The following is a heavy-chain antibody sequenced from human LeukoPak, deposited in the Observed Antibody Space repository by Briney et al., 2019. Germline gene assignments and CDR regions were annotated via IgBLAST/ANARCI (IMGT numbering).Heavy chain of an antibody. J-gene: IGHJ4*02. V-gene: IGHV3-64*01. CDR3: ARESQGGSDY. CDR1: GFTFSDYV. Sequence: PGRSLRLSCAASGFTFSDYVMHWVRQAPGKGPESISAISPDGTTYYANFVKGRFTISGDNSQRTLFLQMGSLTIEDTAVYYCARESQGGSDYWGQGTLVTVSS. CDR2: ISPDGTT. D-gene: IGHD5-12*01.